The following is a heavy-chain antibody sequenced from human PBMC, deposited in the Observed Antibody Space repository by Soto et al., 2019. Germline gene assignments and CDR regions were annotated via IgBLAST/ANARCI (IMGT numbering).Heavy chain of an antibody. D-gene: IGHD2-21*02. CDR3: ASGATDFITFDWYFDL. V-gene: IGHV1-3*05. CDR2: INAGNGNT. Sequence: QVQLVQSGAEEKKPGASVKVSCKASGYTFTSYAMHWVRQAPGQRLEWMGWINAGNGNTKYSQKFQDRVTITGDTAARTAYMELSSLGSEDTAVYYCASGATDFITFDWYFDLWGRGTLVTVSS. J-gene: IGHJ2*01. CDR1: GYTFTSYA.